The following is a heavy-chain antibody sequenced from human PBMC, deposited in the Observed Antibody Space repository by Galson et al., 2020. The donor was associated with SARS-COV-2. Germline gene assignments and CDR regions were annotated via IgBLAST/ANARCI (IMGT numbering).Heavy chain of an antibody. CDR1: GFTFSSSA. V-gene: IGHV3-30*04. D-gene: IGHD6-13*01. J-gene: IGHJ4*02. CDR3: ARETDDYTSSWDDY. Sequence: GGSLRLSCRASGFTFSSSAMHWVRQAPGKGLEWVAIISYDGTKRYNLDSVKGRFTISRDNSKNTLFLQMDSLTTEDTAVYYCARETDDYTSSWDDYWGQGTLVTVSS. CDR2: ISYDGTKR.